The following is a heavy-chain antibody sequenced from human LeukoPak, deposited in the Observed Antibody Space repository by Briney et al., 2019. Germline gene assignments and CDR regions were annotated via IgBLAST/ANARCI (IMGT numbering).Heavy chain of an antibody. D-gene: IGHD3-22*01. CDR2: IIPIFGTA. V-gene: IGHV1-69*01. Sequence: EASVKVSCKASGGTFSSYAISWVRQAPGQGLEWMGGIIPIFGTANYAQKFQGRVTITADESTSTAYMELSSLRSEDTAVYYCARDPGHYYDSSGSRSWFDPWGQGTLVTVSS. CDR1: GGTFSSYA. J-gene: IGHJ5*02. CDR3: ARDPGHYYDSSGSRSWFDP.